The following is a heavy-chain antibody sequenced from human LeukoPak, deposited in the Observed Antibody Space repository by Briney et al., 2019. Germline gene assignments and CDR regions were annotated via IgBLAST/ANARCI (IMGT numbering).Heavy chain of an antibody. V-gene: IGHV3-72*01. CDR3: ARVYMGGYYS. J-gene: IGHJ5*02. Sequence: GGSLRLSCAASGFTFSDHYMDWVRQAPGKGLEWVGRIRNKVNSYTTDYAASVKGRFTISRDDSKNSLYLQMNSLKTEDTAVYYCARVYMGGYYSWGQGTLVTVSS. CDR1: GFTFSDHY. CDR2: IRNKVNSYTT. D-gene: IGHD3-3*01.